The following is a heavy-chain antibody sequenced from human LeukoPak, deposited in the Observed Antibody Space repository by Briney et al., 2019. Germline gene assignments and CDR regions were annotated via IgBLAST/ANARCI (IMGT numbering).Heavy chain of an antibody. CDR2: IKPDGSST. Sequence: LSLTCAVSGGSISSGGYSWSWIRQPPGKGLEWVSRIKPDGSSTNYADSVKGRFTISRDNAKNTVFLQMNSLRAEDTAVYYCAGGRGSYGLWDTWGQGTLVSVSS. V-gene: IGHV3-74*01. CDR1: GGSISSGGYS. CDR3: AGGRGSYGLWDT. J-gene: IGHJ5*02. D-gene: IGHD3-16*01.